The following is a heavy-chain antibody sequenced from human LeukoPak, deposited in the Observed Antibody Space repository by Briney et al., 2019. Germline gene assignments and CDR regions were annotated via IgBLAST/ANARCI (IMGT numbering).Heavy chain of an antibody. CDR2: LSACDGNT. V-gene: IGHV1-18*01. CDR1: GYTFSSYG. Sequence: ASVKVSCQASGYTFSSYGMNWLRQAAGQGLEWMGWLSACDGNTDYAQKLQGRVTMTTDTSTSTAYMELRSLRSDDTAVYYCARAVRGYSYAYLPYWGQGTLVTVSS. J-gene: IGHJ4*02. CDR3: ARAVRGYSYAYLPY. D-gene: IGHD5-18*01.